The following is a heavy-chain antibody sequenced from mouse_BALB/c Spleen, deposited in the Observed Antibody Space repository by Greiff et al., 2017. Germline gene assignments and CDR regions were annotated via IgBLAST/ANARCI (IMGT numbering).Heavy chain of an antibody. V-gene: IGHV2-9*02. CDR1: GFSLTSYG. CDR2: ICAGGST. CDR3: AREEVYYGYGYAMDY. D-gene: IGHD1-2*01. Sequence: VQLVESGPGLVAPSQSLSITCTVSGFSLTSYGVHWVRQPPGKGLEWLGVICAGGSTNYNSALMSRLSISKDNSKSQVFLKMNSLQTDDTAMYYCAREEVYYGYGYAMDYWGQGTSVTVSS. J-gene: IGHJ4*01.